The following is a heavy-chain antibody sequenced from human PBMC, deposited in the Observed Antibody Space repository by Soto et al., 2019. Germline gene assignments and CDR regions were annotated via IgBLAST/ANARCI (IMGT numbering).Heavy chain of an antibody. CDR1: GVSISDTSYY. CDR2: VYFNGKT. V-gene: IGHV4-39*01. CDR3: ARQASY. Sequence: QLQLQESGPGLMKPSETLSLTCNVSGVSISDTSYYWGWIRQPPGKGLEWIGTVYFNGKTFYNPSLKSRLTISVDRSKNQISLRLTSVTAADTAVYYCARQASYWGQGTLVAVSS. J-gene: IGHJ4*02.